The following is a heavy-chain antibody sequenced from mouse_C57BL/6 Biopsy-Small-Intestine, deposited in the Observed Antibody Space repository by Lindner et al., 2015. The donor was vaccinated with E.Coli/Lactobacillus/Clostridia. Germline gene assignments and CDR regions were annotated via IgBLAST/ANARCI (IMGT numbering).Heavy chain of an antibody. V-gene: IGHV1-82*01. CDR3: ARSGGSTFDY. CDR1: GYAFSSSW. CDR2: IYPGDGDT. J-gene: IGHJ2*01. Sequence: VQLQESGPELVKPGASVKISCKASGYAFSSSWMNWVKQRPGKGLEWIGRIYPGDGDTNYNGKFKGKATLTADKSSSTAYMQLSSLTSEDSAVYLCARSGGSTFDYWGQGTTLTVSS. D-gene: IGHD2-1*01.